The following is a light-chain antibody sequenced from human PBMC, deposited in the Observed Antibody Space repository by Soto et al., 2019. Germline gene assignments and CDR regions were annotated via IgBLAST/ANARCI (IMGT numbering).Light chain of an antibody. CDR3: ETWDSNTHRGV. Sequence: QSVLTQSSSASASLGSSVKLTCTLSSGHSSYIIAWHQQQPGKAPRFLMKLEGSGSYNKGSGVPDRFSGSSSGADRYLTISNLQSDDEADYYCETWDSNTHRGVFGGGTKLTVL. CDR2: LEGSGSY. CDR1: SGHSSYI. V-gene: IGLV4-60*03. J-gene: IGLJ2*01.